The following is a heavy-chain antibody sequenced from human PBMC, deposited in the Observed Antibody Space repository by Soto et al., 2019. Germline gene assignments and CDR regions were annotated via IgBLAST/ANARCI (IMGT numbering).Heavy chain of an antibody. Sequence: EVQLLESGGGFVQSGGSLRLSCAASGFTLRSYAMSWVRQAPGKGLEWVSSISGTGYSTKYADSVKGRFTISGDKSKNTLYLQMNSLRAEDTAIYYCASRFYGDYPHYYSGMDVWGQGTTVTVSS. V-gene: IGHV3-23*01. J-gene: IGHJ6*02. D-gene: IGHD4-17*01. CDR3: ASRFYGDYPHYYSGMDV. CDR2: ISGTGYST. CDR1: GFTLRSYA.